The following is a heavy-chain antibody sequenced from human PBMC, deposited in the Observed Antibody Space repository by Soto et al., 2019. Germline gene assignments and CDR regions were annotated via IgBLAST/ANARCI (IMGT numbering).Heavy chain of an antibody. CDR2: IIPIFGTA. CDR1: GGTFSSYA. CDR3: ARETSIAARPLFDY. J-gene: IGHJ4*02. V-gene: IGHV1-69*13. D-gene: IGHD6-6*01. Sequence: SVKVSCKASGGTFSSYAISWVRQAPGQGLEWMGGIIPIFGTANYAQKFQGRVTITADESTSTAYMELSSLRSEDTAVYYCARETSIAARPLFDYWGQGTLVTVSS.